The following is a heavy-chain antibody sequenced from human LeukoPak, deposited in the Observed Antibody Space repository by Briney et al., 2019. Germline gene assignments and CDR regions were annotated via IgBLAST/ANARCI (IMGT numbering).Heavy chain of an antibody. Sequence: ASVKVSCKASGYTFTGYYMHWVRQAPGQGLEWMGRINPNSGGTNYAQKFQGRVTMTRDTSISTAYMELSRLRSYDTAVYYCASSLGYDSSGYYPEDAFDIWGQGTMVTVSS. CDR3: ASSLGYDSSGYYPEDAFDI. J-gene: IGHJ3*02. CDR1: GYTFTGYY. D-gene: IGHD3-22*01. V-gene: IGHV1-2*06. CDR2: INPNSGGT.